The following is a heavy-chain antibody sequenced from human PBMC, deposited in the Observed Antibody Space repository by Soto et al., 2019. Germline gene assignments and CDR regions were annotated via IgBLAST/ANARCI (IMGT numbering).Heavy chain of an antibody. CDR1: GGSFSGYY. CDR3: ARGILYYQEKWTIEHQYGWFDP. J-gene: IGHJ5*02. D-gene: IGHD2-8*01. Sequence: SETLSLTCAVYGGSFSGYYWSWIRQPPGKGLEWIGEINHSGSTNYNPSLKSRVSISVDTSKNQFSLKLSSVTAADTAVYYCARGILYYQEKWTIEHQYGWFDPWGQGTLVTVSS. CDR2: INHSGST. V-gene: IGHV4-34*01.